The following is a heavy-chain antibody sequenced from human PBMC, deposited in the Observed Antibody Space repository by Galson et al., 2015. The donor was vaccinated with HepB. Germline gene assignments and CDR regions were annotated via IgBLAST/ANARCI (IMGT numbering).Heavy chain of an antibody. J-gene: IGHJ4*02. CDR1: GFTFNYHA. Sequence: SLRPSCAASGFTFNYHAMNWVRQAPGKGLEWFASISGSGGSTYYPHSVKGRFTVSGDNALDTVDLQMDSLRVDDTAVYYCAKDYLPYYDRWGSYSDLYYFDYWGQGTLVTVSS. D-gene: IGHD3-22*01. V-gene: IGHV3-23*01. CDR3: AKDYLPYYDRWGSYSDLYYFDY. CDR2: ISGSGGST.